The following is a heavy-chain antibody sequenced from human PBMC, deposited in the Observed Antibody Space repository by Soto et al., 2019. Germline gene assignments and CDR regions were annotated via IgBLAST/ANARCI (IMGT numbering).Heavy chain of an antibody. CDR2: MKXNSGNT. CDR1: GYTFTKYD. Sequence: XSVKVSCKASGYTFTKYDINWVRQATGQGLDGXGWMKXNSGNTGYAQXXQGRVTMTGDTSLGTAYMELHSMRYEDTAVYYCASWTDYSNWGKGTLVTVYS. J-gene: IGHJ4*02. D-gene: IGHD3-3*01. CDR3: ASWTDYSN. V-gene: IGHV1-8*01.